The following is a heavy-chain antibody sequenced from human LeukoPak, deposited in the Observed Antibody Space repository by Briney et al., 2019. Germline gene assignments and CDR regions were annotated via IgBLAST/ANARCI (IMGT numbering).Heavy chain of an antibody. CDR1: GFSFSNYW. Sequence: GGSLRLSCAASGFSFSNYWMSWVRQAPGKGLEWVANIRQDGNEKYYVGSVRGRFTISRDNAKNSLYLQMNSLRAEDAAVYYCARHYDILTGTFPYYWGQGTLVTVSS. J-gene: IGHJ4*02. V-gene: IGHV3-7*03. CDR2: IRQDGNEK. D-gene: IGHD3-9*01. CDR3: ARHYDILTGTFPYY.